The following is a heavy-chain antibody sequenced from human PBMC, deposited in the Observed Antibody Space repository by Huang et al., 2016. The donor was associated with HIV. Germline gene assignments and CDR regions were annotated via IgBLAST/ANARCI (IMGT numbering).Heavy chain of an antibody. D-gene: IGHD1-7*01. Sequence: LVESGGGVVQPGGSRRLSCAGSKATCNAYWMSWVRQGPGQGLEWVANRKQDGSEKYYMDSVEGRFNISRDNVKKLLFLEMNNLRVADTAVYYCATKASAMDIWGQGTTVIVSS. CDR2: RKQDGSEK. CDR3: ATKASAMDI. CDR1: KATCNAYW. V-gene: IGHV3-7*01. J-gene: IGHJ6*02.